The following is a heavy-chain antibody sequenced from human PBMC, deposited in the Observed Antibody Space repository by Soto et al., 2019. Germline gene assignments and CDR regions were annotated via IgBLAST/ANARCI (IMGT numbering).Heavy chain of an antibody. CDR3: VREDGVVGASSAFDS. CDR1: GFALTTYT. J-gene: IGHJ4*02. V-gene: IGHV3-21*01. Sequence: GGSLRVSYVASGFALTTYTMNWVRQGPGTGLEWVSSINGRSNYKYYSDSVKGRFTVSRDNAQNSLFLQMSRLGPEDTAVYYCVREDGVVGASSAFDSWGQGTLVTVSS. CDR2: INGRSNYK. D-gene: IGHD1-26*01.